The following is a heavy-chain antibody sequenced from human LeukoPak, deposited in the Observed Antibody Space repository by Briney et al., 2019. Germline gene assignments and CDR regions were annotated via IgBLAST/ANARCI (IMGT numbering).Heavy chain of an antibody. CDR2: ISAYNGNT. CDR3: ARVDIVVVPAAKGPYYYYGMDV. J-gene: IGHJ6*02. Sequence: ASVKVSCKASGYTFTSYGISWVRQAPGQGLEWTGWISAYNGNTNYAQKLQGRVTMTTDTSTSTAYMELRSLRSDDTAVYYCARVDIVVVPAAKGPYYYYGMDVWGQGTTVTVSS. V-gene: IGHV1-18*01. D-gene: IGHD2-2*03. CDR1: GYTFTSYG.